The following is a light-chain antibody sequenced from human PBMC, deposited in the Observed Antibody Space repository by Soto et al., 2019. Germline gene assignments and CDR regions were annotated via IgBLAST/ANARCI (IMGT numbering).Light chain of an antibody. CDR2: DTS. CDR1: QSVDTY. J-gene: IGKJ3*01. V-gene: IGKV3-11*01. Sequence: LTQSPAILSLSPGERATLSCTASQSVDTYIAWYQQRPGQPPRLLIHDTSHRASGVPARFRGSGSGTDFTLTITCLEPEDVGVYFCQQRRNWVSFGPGTRL. CDR3: QQRRNWVS.